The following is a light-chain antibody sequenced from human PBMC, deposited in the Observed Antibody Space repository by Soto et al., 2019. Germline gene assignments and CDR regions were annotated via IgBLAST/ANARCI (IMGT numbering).Light chain of an antibody. V-gene: IGLV2-14*01. CDR1: SSDVGGYNY. J-gene: IGLJ2*01. CDR3: CSFTNTNSFVV. CDR2: EVS. Sequence: QSALTQPASVSGSPGQSITISCTGTSSDVGGYNYVSWYQQHPGKAPKVLIYEVSNRPSGVSNRFSGSKSGNTASLTISGLRAEDEADYYCCSFTNTNSFVVFGGGTQLTVL.